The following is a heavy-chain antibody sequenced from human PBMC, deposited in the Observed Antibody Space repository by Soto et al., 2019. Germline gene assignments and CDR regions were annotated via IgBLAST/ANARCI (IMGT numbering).Heavy chain of an antibody. J-gene: IGHJ3*02. CDR2: IYYSGGS. V-gene: IGHV4-59*01. Sequence: SETLSLTCTVSGGSISSDYWSWIRQPPGKGLEWIGYIYYSGGSNYNPSLKSRVIMSLDTSKNHFSLKLSSVTAADTAVYYCARPYSGSYWAAFDIWGQGTMVTVSS. CDR1: GGSISSDY. D-gene: IGHD1-26*01. CDR3: ARPYSGSYWAAFDI.